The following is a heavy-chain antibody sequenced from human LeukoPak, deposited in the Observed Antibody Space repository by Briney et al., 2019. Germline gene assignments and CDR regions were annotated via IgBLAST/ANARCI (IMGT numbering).Heavy chain of an antibody. D-gene: IGHD2-15*01. J-gene: IGHJ6*03. CDR3: ARDRYCSGGSCYGFYYYMDV. CDR1: GGSIGSSDSF. CDR2: IYYSGTT. V-gene: IGHV4-39*02. Sequence: SETLSLTCTVSGGSIGSSDSFWGWIRQPPGKGLEWIGSIYYSGTTYYNPSLKSRLTISVDTSKNHFSLKLTSVTAADTAVYYCARDRYCSGGSCYGFYYYMDVWGKGTTVTVSS.